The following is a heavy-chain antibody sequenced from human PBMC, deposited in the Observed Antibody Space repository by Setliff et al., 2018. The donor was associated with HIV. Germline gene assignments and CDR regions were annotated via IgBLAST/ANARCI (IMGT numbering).Heavy chain of an antibody. Sequence: NPSETLSLTCTVSGGSISSSSYYWGWIRQPPGKGLEWIGSIYYSGSTYYNPSLKSRVTISVDTSKNQFSLKLSSVTAADTAVYYCARQRDFWSGYYDGAFDIWGQGTMVTVSS. V-gene: IGHV4-39*01. CDR3: ARQRDFWSGYYDGAFDI. CDR1: GGSISSSSYY. CDR2: IYYSGST. J-gene: IGHJ3*02. D-gene: IGHD3-3*01.